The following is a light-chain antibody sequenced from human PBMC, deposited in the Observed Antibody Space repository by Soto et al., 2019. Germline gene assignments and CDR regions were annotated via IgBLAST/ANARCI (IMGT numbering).Light chain of an antibody. CDR2: DVS. J-gene: IGLJ1*01. V-gene: IGLV2-14*03. Sequence: QSVLTQPASVSGSPGQSITISCTGTSSDVGGYNYVSWYQHHPGKAHKLMIYDVSNRPSGVSNRFSGSKSGNTASLIISGFQAEDEADYYCSSYTSSSTLSTYVFGTGTKVTVL. CDR3: SSYTSSSTLSTYV. CDR1: SSDVGGYNY.